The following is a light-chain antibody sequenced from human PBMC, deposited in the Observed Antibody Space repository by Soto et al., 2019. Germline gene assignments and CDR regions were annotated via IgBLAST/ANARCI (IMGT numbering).Light chain of an antibody. CDR2: GAS. J-gene: IGKJ2*01. Sequence: EIVMTQSPATLSVSPGERATLSCRASQSVSSNLAWYQQKPGQAPRLLIYGASIRATGIPARFSGSGSGTDFTLTISSLQSDDFAVCYCQQYNNWPRTFGQGTKLEIK. CDR1: QSVSSN. CDR3: QQYNNWPRT. V-gene: IGKV3-15*01.